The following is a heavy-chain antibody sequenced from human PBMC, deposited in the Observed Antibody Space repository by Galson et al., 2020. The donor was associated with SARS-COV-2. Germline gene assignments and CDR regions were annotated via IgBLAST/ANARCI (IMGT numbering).Heavy chain of an antibody. Sequence: SQTLSLTCAISGDSVSSNSAAWNWIRQSPSRGLEWLGRTYYRSQWSTDYAVSVKSRITINPDTSKNQFSLKLSSVTAADTAVYYCASRYCSGGSCGWFDPWGQGTLVTVSS. CDR3: ASRYCSGGSCGWFDP. D-gene: IGHD2-15*01. CDR1: GDSVSSNSAA. V-gene: IGHV6-1*01. J-gene: IGHJ5*02. CDR2: TYYRSQWST.